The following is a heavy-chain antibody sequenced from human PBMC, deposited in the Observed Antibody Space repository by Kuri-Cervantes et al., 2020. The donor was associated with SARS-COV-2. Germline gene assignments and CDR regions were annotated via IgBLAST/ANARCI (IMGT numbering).Heavy chain of an antibody. V-gene: IGHV3-30*03. Sequence: GGSLRLSCAASGSTFSSYWMSWVRQAPGKGLEWAAVICYDGSDNDYADSVKGRFTISRDNSKNTLYLQMNSLRVGDTAVYYGARDMGAIVLIRRDWFDPWGPGTLVTVSS. D-gene: IGHD2-8*01. CDR3: ARDMGAIVLIRRDWFDP. J-gene: IGHJ5*02. CDR2: ICYDGSDN. CDR1: GSTFSSYW.